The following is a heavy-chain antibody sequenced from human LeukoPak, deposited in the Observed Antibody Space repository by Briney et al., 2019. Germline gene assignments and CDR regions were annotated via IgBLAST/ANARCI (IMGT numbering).Heavy chain of an antibody. J-gene: IGHJ4*02. V-gene: IGHV4-61*08. CDR3: ARAVSLRGYSGYDFLRKTYYFDY. CDR1: GASVGSAGYH. CDR2: VYYVSST. Sequence: SETLSLTCSVSGASVGSAGYHWSWIRQPPGGGLEWVGYVYYVSSTNYNPSLKSRVTISVDTSKNQFSLKLSSVTAADTAVYYCARAVSLRGYSGYDFLRKTYYFDYWGQGTLVTVSS. D-gene: IGHD5-12*01.